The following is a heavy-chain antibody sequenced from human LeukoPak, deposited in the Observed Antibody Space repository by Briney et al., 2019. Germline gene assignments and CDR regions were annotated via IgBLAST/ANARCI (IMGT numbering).Heavy chain of an antibody. D-gene: IGHD3-10*01. V-gene: IGHV1-69*13. CDR3: ARARSGVGAFDI. CDR1: GGTFSSYA. CDR2: IIPIFGTA. J-gene: IGHJ3*02. Sequence: ASVKVSCKASGGTFSSYAISWVRQAPGQGLGWMGGIIPIFGTANYAQKFQGRVTITADESTSTAYMELSSLRSEDTAVYYCARARSGVGAFDIWGQGTMVTVSS.